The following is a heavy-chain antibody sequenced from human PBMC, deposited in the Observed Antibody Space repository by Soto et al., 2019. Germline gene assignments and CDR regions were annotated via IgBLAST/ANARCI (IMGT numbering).Heavy chain of an antibody. CDR3: ARETNYCSSTSCYYYYYGMDV. CDR1: GGSISSYY. CDR2: IYYSGST. J-gene: IGHJ6*02. Sequence: QVQLQESGPGLVKPSETLSLTCTVSGGSISSYYWSWIRQPPGKGLEWIGYIYYSGSTNYNPSLKSRVTISVDTSKNQFSLKLSSVTAADTAMYYCARETNYCSSTSCYYYYYGMDVWGQGTTVTVSS. V-gene: IGHV4-59*01. D-gene: IGHD2-2*01.